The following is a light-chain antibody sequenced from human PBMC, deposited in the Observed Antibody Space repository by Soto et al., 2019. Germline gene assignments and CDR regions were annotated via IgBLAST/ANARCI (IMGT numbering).Light chain of an antibody. CDR2: AAS. Sequence: DIQVTQSPSSVSASIGDRVTITCRASQDISDWLAWYQQKPGKAPKLLIFAASSLQSGVPSRFSGSGSGTEFTRTISSLQPEDFAAYYCQQANSFPLTFGVGTKIEIK. V-gene: IGKV1-12*01. J-gene: IGKJ4*01. CDR1: QDISDW. CDR3: QQANSFPLT.